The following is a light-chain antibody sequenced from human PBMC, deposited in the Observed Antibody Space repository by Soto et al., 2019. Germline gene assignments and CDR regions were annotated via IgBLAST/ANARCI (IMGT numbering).Light chain of an antibody. CDR2: KTS. V-gene: IGKV1-5*03. CDR3: QYYNNYCWT. CDR1: QSISSW. Sequence: DIQLTQSPSTLSASVGDRVTITCRASQSISSWLAWYQQKPGKAPKFLIYKTSNLESGVPSRFSGSGSGTEFTLNISSLQPDDFASYYCQYYNNYCWTFGQGTKVVIK. J-gene: IGKJ1*01.